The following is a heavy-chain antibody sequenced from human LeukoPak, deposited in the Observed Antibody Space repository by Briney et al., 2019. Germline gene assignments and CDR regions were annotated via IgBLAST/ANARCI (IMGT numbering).Heavy chain of an antibody. CDR1: GGSFSGYY. Sequence: RASETLSLTCAVYGGSFSGYYRSWIRQPPGKGLEWIGEINHSGSTNYNPSLKSRVTISVDTSKNQFSLKLSSVTAADTAVYYCARFKMAGYSSGWPYYYFDYWGQGTLVTVSS. CDR2: INHSGST. J-gene: IGHJ4*02. V-gene: IGHV4-34*01. CDR3: ARFKMAGYSSGWPYYYFDY. D-gene: IGHD6-19*01.